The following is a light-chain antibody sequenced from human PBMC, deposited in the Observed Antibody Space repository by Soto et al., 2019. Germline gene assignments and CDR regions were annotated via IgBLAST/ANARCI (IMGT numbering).Light chain of an antibody. V-gene: IGLV2-14*03. CDR2: DVS. CDR1: SSDVGGYNY. CDR3: NSYSSRRPVV. J-gene: IGLJ2*01. Sequence: QSALTQPASVSGSPGQSITISCTGISSDVGGYNYVSWYQQHPGKAPKLMIYDVSNRPSGVSNRFSGSKSVNTASLTISGPQAEAEYDYYSNSYSSRRPVVFGGGTKLTVL.